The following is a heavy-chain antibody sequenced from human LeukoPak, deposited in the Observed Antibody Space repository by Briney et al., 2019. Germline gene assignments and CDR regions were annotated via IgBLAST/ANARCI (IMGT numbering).Heavy chain of an antibody. CDR3: ARLRGSGWSNMAPDYYMDV. CDR1: GYSFSTYW. V-gene: IGHV5-51*01. Sequence: GESLKISCKGSGYSFSTYWIGWVRQMPGKGLEWMGIIYPGDSDTTYSPSFQGQVTISADKSISTAYLQWTSLKASDTAMYYCARLRGSGWSNMAPDYYMDVWGKGTTVTVSS. CDR2: IYPGDSDT. J-gene: IGHJ6*03. D-gene: IGHD6-19*01.